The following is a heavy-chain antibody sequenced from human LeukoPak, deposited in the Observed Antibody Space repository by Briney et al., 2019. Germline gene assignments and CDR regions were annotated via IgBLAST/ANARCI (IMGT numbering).Heavy chain of an antibody. V-gene: IGHV1-2*02. Sequence: ASVKVSCKASGYTFTGYYMHWVRQAPGQGLEWMGWINPNSGGTNYAQKFQGRVTMTRDASISTAYMELNRLRSDDMAVYYCARDRYNWNDGYFDYWGQGTLVTVSS. CDR1: GYTFTGYY. CDR2: INPNSGGT. CDR3: ARDRYNWNDGYFDY. J-gene: IGHJ4*02. D-gene: IGHD1-1*01.